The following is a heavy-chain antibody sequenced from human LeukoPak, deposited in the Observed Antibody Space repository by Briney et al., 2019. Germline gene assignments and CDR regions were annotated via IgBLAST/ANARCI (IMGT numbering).Heavy chain of an antibody. CDR2: ISSDGTNK. D-gene: IGHD3-10*01. V-gene: IGHV3-30*03. CDR1: GFTFSNAW. J-gene: IGHJ5*02. CDR3: ARDRSQEFDP. Sequence: GGSLRLSCAASGFTFSNAWVSWVRQAPGKGLEWVAVISSDGTNKDYADSVKGRFSISRDNSKNTLYLQMNRLRADDTAVYYCARDRSQEFDPWGQGTLVTVSS.